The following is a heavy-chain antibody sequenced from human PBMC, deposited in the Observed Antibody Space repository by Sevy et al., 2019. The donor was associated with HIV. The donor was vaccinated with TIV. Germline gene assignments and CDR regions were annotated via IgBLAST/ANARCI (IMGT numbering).Heavy chain of an antibody. CDR1: GFTFSSYA. D-gene: IGHD2-2*01. CDR2: ISYDGSNK. CDR3: ARDSVVVPAARYYYGMDV. Sequence: GGSLRLSCAASGFTFSSYAMHWVRQAPGKGLEWVAVISYDGSNKYYADSVKGRFTISRDNSKNTLYLQMNSLRAEDTAVYYWARDSVVVPAARYYYGMDVWGQGTTVTVSS. J-gene: IGHJ6*02. V-gene: IGHV3-30-3*01.